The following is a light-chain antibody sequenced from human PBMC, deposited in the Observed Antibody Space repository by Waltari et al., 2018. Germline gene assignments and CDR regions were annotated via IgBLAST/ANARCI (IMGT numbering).Light chain of an antibody. Sequence: QSVLTQPPSVSGTPGQRVTISCSGSNSTIGGNSVNWYQQVPGTAPKLLIYNDNQGPSGVPDRFSASKSGTSASLAITGLQSEDEADYYCAVWDDSLGGVFGGGTKLTVL. CDR3: AVWDDSLGGV. CDR2: NDN. CDR1: NSTIGGNS. J-gene: IGLJ3*02. V-gene: IGLV1-44*01.